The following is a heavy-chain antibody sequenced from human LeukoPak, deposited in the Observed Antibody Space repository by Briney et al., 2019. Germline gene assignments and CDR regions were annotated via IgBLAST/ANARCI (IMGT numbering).Heavy chain of an antibody. CDR1: GFTFSNYG. CDR3: ARDKIAAATTGSSFHH. J-gene: IGHJ1*01. CDR2: IKHDESEK. Sequence: PGGSLRLSCGASGFTFSNYGMSWVRQAPGKGLEWVANIKHDESEKYYVDSVKGRFTISRDNAKNSLYLHMNSLRAEDTAVYYCARDKIAAATTGSSFHHWGQGTLVTVSS. V-gene: IGHV3-7*01. D-gene: IGHD6-13*01.